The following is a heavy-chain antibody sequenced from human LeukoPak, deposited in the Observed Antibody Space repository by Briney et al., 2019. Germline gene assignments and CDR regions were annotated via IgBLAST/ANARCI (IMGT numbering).Heavy chain of an antibody. CDR2: ISYSGAT. CDR1: GRSISTTSFY. V-gene: IGHV4-39*01. Sequence: PSETLSLTCTVSGRSISTTSFYWGWIRQPPGKGLEWIGSISYSGATYYNPSLKSRLTVSADTSKKEVSLRLNSVTAADTAVYYCASLPRYDFWAWGQGNLVIVSS. J-gene: IGHJ5*02. D-gene: IGHD3-3*01. CDR3: ASLPRYDFWA.